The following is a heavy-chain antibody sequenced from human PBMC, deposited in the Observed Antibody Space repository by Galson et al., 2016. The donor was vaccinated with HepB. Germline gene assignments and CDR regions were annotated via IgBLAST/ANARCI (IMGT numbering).Heavy chain of an antibody. CDR3: TRSASSGLNYYYYYGMKV. CDR2: IIPMFGTP. V-gene: IGHV1-69*13. D-gene: IGHD2-21*01. Sequence: SVKVSCKASGGSFRNYVISWVRQAPGQGLEWMGGIIPMFGTPNYAQKFQGRLTITADESTSAAHMQLSSLRSEDSAVYYCTRSASSGLNYYYYYGMKVWGQGTTVTVSS. J-gene: IGHJ6*02. CDR1: GGSFRNYV.